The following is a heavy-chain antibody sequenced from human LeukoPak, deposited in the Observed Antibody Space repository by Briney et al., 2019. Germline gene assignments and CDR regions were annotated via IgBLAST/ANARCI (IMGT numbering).Heavy chain of an antibody. Sequence: SQTLSLTCTVSGGSISSGSYYWSWIRQPAGKGLEWIGRIYTSGSTNYNPSLKSRVTISVDTSKNQFSLKLSSVTAADTAVYYCARDHYDFWSSYYQGFDYWGQGTLVTVSS. D-gene: IGHD3-3*01. J-gene: IGHJ4*02. CDR3: ARDHYDFWSSYYQGFDY. CDR2: IYTSGST. V-gene: IGHV4-61*02. CDR1: GGSISSGSYY.